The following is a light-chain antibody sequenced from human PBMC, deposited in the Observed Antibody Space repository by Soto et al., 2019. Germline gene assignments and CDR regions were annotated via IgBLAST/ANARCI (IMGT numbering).Light chain of an antibody. J-gene: IGKJ1*01. V-gene: IGKV1-9*01. CDR3: LQLNSYPRT. CDR1: QGISSY. CDR2: AAS. Sequence: DIQLTQSPSFLSASVGDRVTITCRASQGISSYLAWYQQKPGKAPKLLIYAASTLQSGVPSRFSGSGSGTEFTFTISSLQPEDFATYYCLQLNSYPRTFGQGTKVEIK.